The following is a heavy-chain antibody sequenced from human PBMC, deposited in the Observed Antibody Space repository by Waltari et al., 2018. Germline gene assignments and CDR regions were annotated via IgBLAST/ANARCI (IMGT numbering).Heavy chain of an antibody. D-gene: IGHD3-10*01. CDR1: GFTFGGYT. V-gene: IGHV3-23*01. CDR3: AKSLGDTYGRYPMDY. CDR2: IRGSGADT. Sequence: EVQLLESGGGLVQPGGSLRLSCVASGFTFGGYTMPWVRQAPGKGLDWVATIRGSGADTYYSASAKGRFTISRDNSRDTLDLQMNTLTAGDTAIYYCAKSLGDTYGRYPMDYWGQGTLVTVSS. J-gene: IGHJ4*02.